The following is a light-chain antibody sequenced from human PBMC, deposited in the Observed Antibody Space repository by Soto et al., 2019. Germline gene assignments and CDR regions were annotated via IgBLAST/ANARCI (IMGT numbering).Light chain of an antibody. CDR3: QHYGSSWLT. Sequence: EIFMTQSPAPLSVSPGESATLSCRSSQNIRNNLAWYQQKPGQAPRLLFSDTSTRATTVPARFNGSGSGTDFTLTISSLEPEDFAVYYCQHYGSSWLTFGQGTRLEIK. CDR1: QNIRNN. V-gene: IGKV3-15*01. CDR2: DTS. J-gene: IGKJ5*01.